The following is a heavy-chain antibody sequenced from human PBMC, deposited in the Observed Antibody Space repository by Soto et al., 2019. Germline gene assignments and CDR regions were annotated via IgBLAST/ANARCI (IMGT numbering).Heavy chain of an antibody. CDR1: GYTFSGYY. V-gene: IGHV1-2*04. D-gene: IGHD6-13*01. J-gene: IGHJ6*02. Sequence: ASVKVSCKASGYTFSGYYMHWVRQAPGQGLEWMGWINPNSGGTNYAQKFQGWVTMTRDTSISTAYMELSRLRSDDTAVYYCATHQPEHAYRSSPPTSYYYYGMDVWGQGTTVTVSS. CDR3: ATHQPEHAYRSSPPTSYYYYGMDV. CDR2: INPNSGGT.